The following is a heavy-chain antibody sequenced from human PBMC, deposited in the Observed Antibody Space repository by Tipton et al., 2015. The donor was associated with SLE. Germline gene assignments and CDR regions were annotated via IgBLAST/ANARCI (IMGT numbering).Heavy chain of an antibody. J-gene: IGHJ1*01. V-gene: IGHV3-74*01. Sequence: GSLRLSCAASGFTFSSFAMHWVRQAPGKGLEWVSRIHNYGTSTNYADSVKGRFTISRDNAESTLYLQLDSLRAEDTAVYYCARNPYSGSYYGAYFQHWGQGTLVTVSS. CDR3: ARNPYSGSYYGAYFQH. CDR2: IHNYGTST. D-gene: IGHD1-26*01. CDR1: GFTFSSFA.